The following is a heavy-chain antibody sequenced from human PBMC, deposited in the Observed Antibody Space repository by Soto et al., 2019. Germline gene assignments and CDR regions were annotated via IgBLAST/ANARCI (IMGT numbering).Heavy chain of an antibody. J-gene: IGHJ6*02. CDR1: GGTFSSYA. CDR2: IIPIFGTA. Sequence: QVQLVQSGAEVKKPGSSVKVSCKASGGTFSSYAISWVRQAPGQGLEWMGGIIPIFGTANYAQKFQGRVTITADESTSTAYMDLSSLRSEDTAVYYCVWAAYYYYGMDVWGQGTTVTVSS. V-gene: IGHV1-69*01. D-gene: IGHD2-15*01. CDR3: VWAAYYYYGMDV.